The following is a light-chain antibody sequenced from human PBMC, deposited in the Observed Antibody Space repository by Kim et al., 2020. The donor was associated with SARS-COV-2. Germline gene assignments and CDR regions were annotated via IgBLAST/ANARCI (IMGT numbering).Light chain of an antibody. CDR3: CSHAGSLNWI. CDR2: EVT. V-gene: IGLV2-11*01. J-gene: IGLJ2*01. Sequence: GQSVAISCTGTSSDVGGYDYVSWYQLRPGMAPKLMIYEVTKRPSGVTDRFSGSKSGNTASLTISGLQVEDEADYYCCSHAGSLNWIFGGGTQLTVL. CDR1: SSDVGGYDY.